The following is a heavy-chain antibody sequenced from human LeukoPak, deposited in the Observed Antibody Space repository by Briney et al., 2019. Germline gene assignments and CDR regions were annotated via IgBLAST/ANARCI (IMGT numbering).Heavy chain of an antibody. CDR1: GFTFSSYG. D-gene: IGHD6-19*01. Sequence: GGSLRLSCAASGFTFSSYGMHWVRQAPGKGLEWVAFIRYDGSNKYYADSVKGRFTISRDNAKNSLYLQMNSLRAEDTAVYYCAATPGDSSGWHFDYWGQGTLVTVSS. CDR3: AATPGDSSGWHFDY. CDR2: IRYDGSNK. V-gene: IGHV3-30*02. J-gene: IGHJ4*02.